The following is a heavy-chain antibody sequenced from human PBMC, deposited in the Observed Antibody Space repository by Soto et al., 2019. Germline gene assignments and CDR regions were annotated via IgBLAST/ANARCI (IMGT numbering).Heavy chain of an antibody. V-gene: IGHV1-46*01. Sequence: QVQLVQSEAEVKEPGASVKISCKGSGYTFTNFYIHWVRQAPGQGLEWMGIVNPNGGSTNYAQNFKGRITISRDTSTSTVYMDLSSLRSEDTAVYYCARGLASGDYWGQGTLVTVSS. CDR1: GYTFTNFY. D-gene: IGHD6-6*01. CDR3: ARGLASGDY. CDR2: VNPNGGST. J-gene: IGHJ4*02.